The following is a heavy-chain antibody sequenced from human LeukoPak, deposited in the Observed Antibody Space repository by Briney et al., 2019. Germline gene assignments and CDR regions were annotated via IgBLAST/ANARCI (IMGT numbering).Heavy chain of an antibody. CDR1: GGSFSGYY. Sequence: SETLSLTCAVYGGSFSGYYWSWIRQPPGKGLEWIGEINHSGSTNYNPSLKSRVTISVDTSKNQFSLKLSSVTAADTAVYYCARGGHDYGSSPFDYWGQGTLVIVSS. D-gene: IGHD4-17*01. CDR2: INHSGST. V-gene: IGHV4-34*01. J-gene: IGHJ4*02. CDR3: ARGGHDYGSSPFDY.